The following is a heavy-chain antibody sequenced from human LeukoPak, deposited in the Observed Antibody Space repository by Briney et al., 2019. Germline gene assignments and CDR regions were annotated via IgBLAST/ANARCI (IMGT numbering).Heavy chain of an antibody. V-gene: IGHV1-18*01. CDR1: GYTFTSYG. J-gene: IGHJ4*02. Sequence: VASVKVSCKASGYTFTSYGISWVRQAPGQGLEWMGWISAYNGNTNYAQKLQGRVTMTTDTSTSTAYMELRSLRSDDTAVYYCARVRYCSSTSCDGWDYFDYWGQGTLVTVSS. CDR2: ISAYNGNT. D-gene: IGHD2-2*01. CDR3: ARVRYCSSTSCDGWDYFDY.